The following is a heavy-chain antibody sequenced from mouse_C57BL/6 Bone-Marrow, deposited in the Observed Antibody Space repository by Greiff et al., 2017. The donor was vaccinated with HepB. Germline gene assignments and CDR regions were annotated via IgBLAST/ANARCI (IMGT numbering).Heavy chain of an antibody. CDR2: IHPNSGST. J-gene: IGHJ3*01. Sequence: QVQLQQPGAELVKPGASVKLSCKASGYTFTSYWMHWVKQRPGQGLEWIGMIHPNSGSTNYNEKFKSKATLTVDKSSSTAYMQLSSLPSEDSAVYYCARDYGSPLFAYWGQGTLVTVSA. CDR3: ARDYGSPLFAY. CDR1: GYTFTSYW. V-gene: IGHV1-64*01. D-gene: IGHD1-1*01.